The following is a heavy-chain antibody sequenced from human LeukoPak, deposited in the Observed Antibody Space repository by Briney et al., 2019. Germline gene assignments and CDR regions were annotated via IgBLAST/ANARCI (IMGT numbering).Heavy chain of an antibody. J-gene: IGHJ2*01. CDR3: TRDIGNNRVNWFFDL. CDR2: ISSSSSYI. Sequence: GGSLRLSCAASGFTLSSYSMNWVRQAPGKGLEWVSFISSSSSYIYYADSVKGRFTISRDNAKNSMYLQMNSLRAEDTAIYYCTRDIGNNRVNWFFDLWGRGTLVTVSS. CDR1: GFTLSSYS. D-gene: IGHD1/OR15-1a*01. V-gene: IGHV3-21*01.